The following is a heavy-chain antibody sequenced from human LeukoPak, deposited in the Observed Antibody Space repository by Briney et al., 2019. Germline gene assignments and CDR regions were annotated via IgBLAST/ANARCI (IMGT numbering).Heavy chain of an antibody. V-gene: IGHV3-21*01. CDR1: GFTFNSYA. CDR2: ISTTSTYI. CDR3: ARRDYEDAFDI. J-gene: IGHJ3*02. Sequence: GGSLRLSCAASGFTFNSYALSWVRQAPGKGLEWVSSISTTSTYIYYADSLKGRFTISRDNAKNSLYLQMNSLRAEDTAVYYCARRDYEDAFDIWGQGTVVTVSS. D-gene: IGHD4-17*01.